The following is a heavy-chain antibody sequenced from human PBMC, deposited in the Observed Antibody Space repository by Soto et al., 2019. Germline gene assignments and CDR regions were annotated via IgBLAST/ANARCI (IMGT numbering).Heavy chain of an antibody. CDR2: ISSSGSTI. D-gene: IGHD4-17*01. J-gene: IGHJ4*02. CDR3: ASSTTVTTFDY. V-gene: IGHV3-11*01. Sequence: GGSLRLSCAASGFTFSDYYMSWIRQAPGKGLEWVSYISSSGSTIYYADSVKGRFTISRDNAKNSLYLQMNSLRAEDTAVYYCASSTTVTTFDYWGQGTLVTVSS. CDR1: GFTFSDYY.